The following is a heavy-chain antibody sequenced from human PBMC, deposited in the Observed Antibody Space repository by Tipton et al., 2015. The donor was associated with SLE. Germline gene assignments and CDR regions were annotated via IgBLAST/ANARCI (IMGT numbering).Heavy chain of an antibody. CDR2: IHYSGST. CDR1: GGSMSSGGYY. J-gene: IGHJ6*02. V-gene: IGHV4-61*08. CDR3: ARHRLTVLQKVNVPSDGLDV. Sequence: LRLSCTVSGGSMSSGGYYWSWIRQPPGQRLEWIGYIHYSGSTKYSPSLKSRVTMSVDTSKNQFSLRLRSVTAADTAVYYCARHRLTVLQKVNVPSDGLDVWGQGTTVSVSS. D-gene: IGHD3-10*01.